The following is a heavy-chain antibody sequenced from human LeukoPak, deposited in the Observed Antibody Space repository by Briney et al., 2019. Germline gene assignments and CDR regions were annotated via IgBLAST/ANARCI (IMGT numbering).Heavy chain of an antibody. Sequence: SETLSLTCIVSGGSISGYYWSWIRQPPGKGLEWIGYIEYSGRTEYKPSLQSRLTISVDTSKNQFSLKVNSVTAADTAVYYCARGVYGGYIDQWGQGALVTVSS. D-gene: IGHD4/OR15-4a*01. CDR3: ARGVYGGYIDQ. J-gene: IGHJ4*02. V-gene: IGHV4-59*01. CDR2: IEYSGRT. CDR1: GGSISGYY.